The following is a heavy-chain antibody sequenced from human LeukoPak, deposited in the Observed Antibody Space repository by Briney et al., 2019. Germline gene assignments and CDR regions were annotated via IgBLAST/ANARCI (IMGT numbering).Heavy chain of an antibody. J-gene: IGHJ6*02. CDR2: IYTSGST. CDR3: ARDGFLSNYYYYYGMDV. D-gene: IGHD3-3*02. CDR1: GGSISSGSYY. Sequence: SQTLSLTYTVSGGSISSGSYYWSWIRQPAGKGLEWIGRIYTSGSTNYNPSLKSRVTISVDTSKNQFSLKLSSVTAADTAVYYCARDGFLSNYYYYYGMDVWGQGTTVTVSS. V-gene: IGHV4-61*02.